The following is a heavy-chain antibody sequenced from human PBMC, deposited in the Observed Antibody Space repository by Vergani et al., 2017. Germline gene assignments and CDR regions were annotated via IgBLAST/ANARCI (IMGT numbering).Heavy chain of an antibody. CDR1: GFTFSSYA. Sequence: EVQLLESGGGLVQPGGSLRLSCAASGFTFSSYAMSWVRQAPGKGLEWVSAISGSGGSTYYADSVKGRFTISRDNSKNTLYLQINSLRAEDTAVYYCAKGIQLWFSRYYYGMDVWGQGTTVTVSS. D-gene: IGHD5-18*01. V-gene: IGHV3-23*01. CDR3: AKGIQLWFSRYYYGMDV. J-gene: IGHJ6*02. CDR2: ISGSGGST.